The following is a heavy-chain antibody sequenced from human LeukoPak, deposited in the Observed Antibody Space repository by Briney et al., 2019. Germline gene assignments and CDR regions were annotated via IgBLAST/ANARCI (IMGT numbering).Heavy chain of an antibody. Sequence: SETLSLTCTVSGYSISSGYYWGWIRQPPGKGLEWIGSIYHSGSTYYNPSLKSRVTISVDTSKNQFSLKLSSVTAADTAVYYCAREGPPFDPWGQGTLVTVSS. V-gene: IGHV4-38-2*02. J-gene: IGHJ5*02. CDR1: GYSISSGYY. CDR3: AREGPPFDP. CDR2: IYHSGST.